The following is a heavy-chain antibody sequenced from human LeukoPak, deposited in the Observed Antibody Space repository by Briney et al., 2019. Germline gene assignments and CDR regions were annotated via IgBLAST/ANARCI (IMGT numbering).Heavy chain of an antibody. J-gene: IGHJ1*01. CDR3: GRAFPPLRTSSAGDL. V-gene: IGHV3-21*01. CDR1: GFSFSDYD. Sequence: GGSLRLSCSASGFSFSDYDMNRVRQAPGKGLEWVSAISGRSSHVYYGESVKGRFTISRDNAKNSPYLQLDSLGVEDTAVYYCGRAFPPLRTSSAGDLWGQGTLVTVSS. CDR2: ISGRSSHV. D-gene: IGHD3-16*01.